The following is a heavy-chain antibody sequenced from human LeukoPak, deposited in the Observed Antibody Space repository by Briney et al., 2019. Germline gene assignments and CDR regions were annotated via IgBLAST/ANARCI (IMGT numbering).Heavy chain of an antibody. CDR1: GGSFSGYY. D-gene: IGHD3-10*01. V-gene: IGHV4-34*01. CDR3: ASTYYYGSGSSGSFDY. Sequence: ASETLSLTCAVYGGSFSGYYWSWIRQPPGKGLEWIGSIYYSGSTYYNPSLKSRVTISVDTSKNQFSLKLSSVTAADTAVYYCASTYYYGSGSSGSFDYWGQGTLVTVSS. CDR2: IYYSGST. J-gene: IGHJ4*02.